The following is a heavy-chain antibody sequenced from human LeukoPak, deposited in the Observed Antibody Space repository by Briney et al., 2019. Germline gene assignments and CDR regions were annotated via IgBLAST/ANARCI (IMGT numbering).Heavy chain of an antibody. J-gene: IGHJ3*02. V-gene: IGHV4-59*01. D-gene: IGHD3-22*01. Sequence: SETLSLTCTVSGGSISSYYWSWIRQPPGKGLEWIGYIYYSGSTNYNPSLKSRVTISVDTSKNQFSLKLSSVNAADTAVYSCERAYYYDSSGYHRADAFDIWGHGTMVTVSS. CDR3: ERAYYYDSSGYHRADAFDI. CDR1: GGSISSYY. CDR2: IYYSGST.